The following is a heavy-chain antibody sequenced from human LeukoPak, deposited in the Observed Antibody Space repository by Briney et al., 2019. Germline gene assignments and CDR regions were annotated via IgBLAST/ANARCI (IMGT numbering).Heavy chain of an antibody. Sequence: GGSLRLSCAASGFTFSSYAMSWVRQAPGKGLEWVSAIRGSGGGTYHADSVKGRFTISRDNSKNTLYLQMNSLRDEDTALYYFAKAGIGVVGYFDYWGQGTLVTVSS. CDR3: AKAGIGVVGYFDY. V-gene: IGHV3-23*01. J-gene: IGHJ4*02. D-gene: IGHD6-19*01. CDR1: GFTFSSYA. CDR2: IRGSGGGT.